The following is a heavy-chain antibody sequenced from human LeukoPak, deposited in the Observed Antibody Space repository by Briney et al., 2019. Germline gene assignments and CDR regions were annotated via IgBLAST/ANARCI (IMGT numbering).Heavy chain of an antibody. CDR1: GFTFSSYW. V-gene: IGHV3-7*05. CDR2: IKEDGSDK. J-gene: IGHJ4*02. CDR3: AKDGVAAAGTLDY. D-gene: IGHD6-13*01. Sequence: QPGGSLRLSCAASGFTFSSYWMSWVRQAPGKGLEWVANIKEDGSDKKYVDSVKGRFTTSRDNAKNSLYLQMNSLRAEDTAVYYCAKDGVAAAGTLDYWGQGTLVTVSS.